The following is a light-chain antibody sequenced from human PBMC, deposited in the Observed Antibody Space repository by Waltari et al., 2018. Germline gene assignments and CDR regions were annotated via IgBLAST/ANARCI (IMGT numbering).Light chain of an antibody. CDR1: RSDIGSYSY. Sequence: QSALTPPASVSGSPAQSITISCTGTRSDIGSYSYVSCYQQHPGKSPKLMIYEVTNPPSGVSYRFSGSKSGNTASLTISGLQAEDEGKYYCSSYTTSSTLVFGGGTKLTVL. CDR2: EVT. V-gene: IGLV2-14*01. J-gene: IGLJ2*01. CDR3: SSYTTSSTLV.